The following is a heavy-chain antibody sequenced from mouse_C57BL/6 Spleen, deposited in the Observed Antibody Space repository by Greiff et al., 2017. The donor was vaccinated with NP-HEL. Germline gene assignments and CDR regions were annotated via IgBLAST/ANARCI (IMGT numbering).Heavy chain of an antibody. CDR1: GFTFSSYA. CDR2: ISDGGSYT. V-gene: IGHV5-4*01. CDR3: ARDRGFTTVFDY. Sequence: EVMLVESGGGLVKPGGSLKLSCAASGFTFSSYAMSWVRQTPEKRLEWVATISDGGSYTYYPDNVKGRFTISRDNAKNNLYLQMSHLKSEDTAMYYCARDRGFTTVFDYWGQGTTLTVSS. J-gene: IGHJ2*01. D-gene: IGHD1-1*01.